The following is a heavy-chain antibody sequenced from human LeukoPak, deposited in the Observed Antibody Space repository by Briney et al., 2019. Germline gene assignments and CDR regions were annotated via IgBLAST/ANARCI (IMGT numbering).Heavy chain of an antibody. D-gene: IGHD3-3*01. CDR2: INHSGST. J-gene: IGHJ4*02. CDR3: ARAYDFWSGYPSSGDYYFDY. Sequence: PSETLSLTCAVYGGSFSGYYWSWIRQPPGKGPEWIGEINHSGSTNYNPSLKSRVTISVDTSKNQFSLKLSSVTAADTAVYYCARAYDFWSGYPSSGDYYFDYWGQGTLVTVSS. V-gene: IGHV4-34*01. CDR1: GGSFSGYY.